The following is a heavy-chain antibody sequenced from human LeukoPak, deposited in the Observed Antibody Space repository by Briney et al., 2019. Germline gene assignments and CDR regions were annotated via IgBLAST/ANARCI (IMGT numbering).Heavy chain of an antibody. CDR1: GFTFSSYA. CDR3: ARDCSSTSPDGGYCYYGMDV. D-gene: IGHD2-2*01. Sequence: PGGSLRLSCAASGFTFSSYAMSWVRQAPGKGLEWVSAISGSGGSTYYADSVKGRFTISRDNAKNSLYLQMNSLRAEDTAVYYCARDCSSTSPDGGYCYYGMDVWGQGTTVTVSS. V-gene: IGHV3-23*01. J-gene: IGHJ6*02. CDR2: ISGSGGST.